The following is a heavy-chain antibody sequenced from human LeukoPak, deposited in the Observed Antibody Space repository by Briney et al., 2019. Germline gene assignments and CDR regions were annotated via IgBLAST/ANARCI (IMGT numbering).Heavy chain of an antibody. CDR3: ASLRIPARYCSSTSCYELDY. V-gene: IGHV4-59*08. J-gene: IGHJ4*02. Sequence: SETLSLTCTVSGGSISSDYWSWIRQPPGKGLEWIGYIYYSGSTNYNPSLKSRVTISVDTSKNQFSLTLSSVTAADTAVYYCASLRIPARYCSSTSCYELDYWGQGTLVTVSS. CDR1: GGSISSDY. CDR2: IYYSGST. D-gene: IGHD2-2*01.